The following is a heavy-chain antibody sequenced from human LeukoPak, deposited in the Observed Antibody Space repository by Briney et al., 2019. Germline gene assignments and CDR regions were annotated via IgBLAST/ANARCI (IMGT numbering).Heavy chain of an antibody. V-gene: IGHV3-48*01. CDR1: GFTFSTYN. J-gene: IGHJ5*01. CDR2: IGTSSGAI. Sequence: GGSLRLSCSASGFTFSTYNMDWLRQAPGKGLEWVSFIGTSSGAIYYADSAKGRFTISRDDAKKSLYLQMNSLRGEDTAVYYCARNLDSWGQGALVTVSS. CDR3: ARNLDS.